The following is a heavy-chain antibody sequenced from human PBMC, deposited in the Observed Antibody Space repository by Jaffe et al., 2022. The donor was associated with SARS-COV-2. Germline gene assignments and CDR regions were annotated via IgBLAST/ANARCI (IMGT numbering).Heavy chain of an antibody. Sequence: EVQLVESGGGLVKPGGSLRLSCAASGFTFSSYSMNWVRQAPGKGLEWVSSIGGSASYIYYADSVKGRFTVSRDNAKNSLYLQMNSLQVEDTAVYYCARVPSGSYPPFYFDYWGQGTLLTVSS. CDR1: GFTFSSYS. V-gene: IGHV3-21*01. CDR3: ARVPSGSYPPFYFDY. D-gene: IGHD1-26*01. CDR2: IGGSASYI. J-gene: IGHJ4*02.